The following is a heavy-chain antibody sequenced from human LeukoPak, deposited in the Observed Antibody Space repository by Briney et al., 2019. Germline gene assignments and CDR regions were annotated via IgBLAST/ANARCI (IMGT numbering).Heavy chain of an antibody. Sequence: PGGSLRLSCAASGFTFDDYAMHWVRQAPGKGLEWVSGISGSGGSTYYADSVKGRFTISRDNSKNTLYLQMNSLRAEDTAVYYCAPDHGGYWGQGTLVTVSS. CDR2: ISGSGGST. D-gene: IGHD3-16*01. V-gene: IGHV3-23*01. J-gene: IGHJ4*02. CDR1: GFTFDDYA. CDR3: APDHGGY.